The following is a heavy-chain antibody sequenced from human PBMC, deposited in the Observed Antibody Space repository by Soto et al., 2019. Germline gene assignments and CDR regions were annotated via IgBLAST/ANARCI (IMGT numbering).Heavy chain of an antibody. CDR2: MIPIFGTA. V-gene: IGHV1-69*01. J-gene: IGHJ3*02. CDR1: GGTFSSYA. CDR3: ARPDPWSSGGDAFDI. Sequence: QVQLVQSGAEVKKPGSSVKVSCKASGGTFSSYAISWVRQAPGQGLEWMGGMIPIFGTANYAQKFQGRVTITADESTITAYMELSSLRSEDTAVYYGARPDPWSSGGDAFDIWGQGTMVTVSS. D-gene: IGHD3-22*01.